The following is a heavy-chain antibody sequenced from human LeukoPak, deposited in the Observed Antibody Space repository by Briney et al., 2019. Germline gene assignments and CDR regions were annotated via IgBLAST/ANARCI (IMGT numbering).Heavy chain of an antibody. J-gene: IGHJ4*02. CDR1: GFTVSSNY. CDR3: ARALAAAGSY. V-gene: IGHV3-7*01. D-gene: IGHD6-25*01. Sequence: GGSLRLSCAASGFTVSSNYMSWVRQAPGKGLEWVANINQDGSQKYYVDSVKGRFTISRDNAKNSLYLQMNSLRAEDTAVYYCARALAAAGSYWGQGTLVTVSS. CDR2: INQDGSQK.